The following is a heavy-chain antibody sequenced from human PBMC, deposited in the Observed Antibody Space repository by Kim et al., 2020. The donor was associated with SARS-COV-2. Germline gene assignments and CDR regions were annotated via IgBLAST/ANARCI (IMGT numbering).Heavy chain of an antibody. J-gene: IGHJ4*02. D-gene: IGHD6-19*01. CDR2: GST. CDR3: ATGAGWLVDY. V-gene: IGHV4-59*09. Sequence: GSTQYNPAHKRRVSISVDTSKNQFALKLSALIAADTAVYCCATGAGWLVDYWGQGTLVTVSS.